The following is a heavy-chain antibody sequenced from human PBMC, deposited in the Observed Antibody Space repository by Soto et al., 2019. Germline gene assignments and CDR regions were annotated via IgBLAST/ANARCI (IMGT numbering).Heavy chain of an antibody. D-gene: IGHD1-26*01. Sequence: ASVKVSCKASGYTFTSYDINWVRQATGQGLEWMGWMNPNSGNTGYAQKFQGRVTMTRYTSISTAYMELSSLRSEDTAVYYCARVPTLLSLQPRWDNRYLFSYWARGTLDPVSA. CDR1: GYTFTSYD. J-gene: IGHJ4*02. CDR2: MNPNSGNT. V-gene: IGHV1-8*01. CDR3: ARVPTLLSLQPRWDNRYLFSY.